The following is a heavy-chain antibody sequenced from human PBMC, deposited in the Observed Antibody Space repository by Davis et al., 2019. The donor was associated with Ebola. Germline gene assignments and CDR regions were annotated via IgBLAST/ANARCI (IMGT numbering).Heavy chain of an antibody. Sequence: GSLRLSCTVSGGSTNTYYWSWIRQPPGKGLECIGYIYYSGTTNYNPSLKSRVTISVDTSKNQFSLKLSSVTAADTAVYYCASQASIQLWARYWGQGTLVTVSS. D-gene: IGHD5-18*01. CDR2: IYYSGTT. J-gene: IGHJ4*02. CDR3: ASQASIQLWARY. CDR1: GGSTNTYY. V-gene: IGHV4-59*08.